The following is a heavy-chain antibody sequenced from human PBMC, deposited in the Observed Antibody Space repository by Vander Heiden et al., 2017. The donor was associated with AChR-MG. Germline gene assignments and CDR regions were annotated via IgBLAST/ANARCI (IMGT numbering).Heavy chain of an antibody. V-gene: IGHV3-9*01. CDR1: GFTFDDYA. J-gene: IGHJ5*02. D-gene: IGHD3-3*01. CDR2: ISWNSGSI. Sequence: EVQLVESGGGLVQPGRSLRLSCAASGFTFDDYAMHWVRQAPGKGLEWVSGISWNSGSIGYADSVKGRFTISRDNAKNSLYLQMNSLRAEDTALYYCAKAQHFGVVTPQYNWFDPWGQGTLVTVSS. CDR3: AKAQHFGVVTPQYNWFDP.